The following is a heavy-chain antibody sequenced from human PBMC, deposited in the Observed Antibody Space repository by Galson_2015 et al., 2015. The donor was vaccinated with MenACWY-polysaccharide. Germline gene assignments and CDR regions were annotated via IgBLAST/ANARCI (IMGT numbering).Heavy chain of an antibody. CDR1: GFTFDDYA. CDR2: ISWNSGRM. D-gene: IGHD6-13*01. Sequence: SLRLSCAAPGFTFDDYAMHWVRQAPGKGLEWVSGISWNSGRMTYAGSVKGRFIISRDNAKDSLYLQMNSLRPEDTALYYCAKDISVASVGSDYWGQGTLVTVSS. J-gene: IGHJ4*02. V-gene: IGHV3-9*01. CDR3: AKDISVASVGSDY.